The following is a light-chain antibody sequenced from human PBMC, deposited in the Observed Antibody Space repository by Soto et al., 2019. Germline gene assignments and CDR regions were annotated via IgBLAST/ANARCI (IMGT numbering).Light chain of an antibody. CDR3: QQCNNWPPWT. Sequence: ETVMTQSPATLSVSPGERATLSCRASQSVSSNLAWYQQKPGQAPRLLIYGASTRATGIPARFSGSGSGTEFTLTISSLQSEDFAVYYCQQCNNWPPWTFGQGTKVEIK. CDR2: GAS. V-gene: IGKV3-15*01. CDR1: QSVSSN. J-gene: IGKJ1*01.